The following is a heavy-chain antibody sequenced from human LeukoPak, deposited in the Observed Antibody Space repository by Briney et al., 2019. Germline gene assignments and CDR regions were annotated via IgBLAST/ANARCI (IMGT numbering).Heavy chain of an antibody. CDR1: EFAVSSNY. Sequence: GGSLRLSCAASEFAVSSNYMSWVRQAPGKGLEWVSVIYIDGTTYYADSVKGRFTISRDDSKNTLYLQMNSLGAEDTALYYCARSPSSYGSARYFDYWGQGTLVTVSS. J-gene: IGHJ4*02. V-gene: IGHV3-53*01. CDR2: IYIDGTT. D-gene: IGHD3-10*01. CDR3: ARSPSSYGSARYFDY.